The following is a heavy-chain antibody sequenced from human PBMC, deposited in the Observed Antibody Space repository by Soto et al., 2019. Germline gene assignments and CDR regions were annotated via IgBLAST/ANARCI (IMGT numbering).Heavy chain of an antibody. CDR1: GFTFSSCS. Sequence: GGSLRLSCSASGFTFSSCSMNWVRQAPGKGLEWVSSISSSSSYIYYADSVKGRFTISRDNAKNSLYLQMNSLRAEDTAVYYCARVTVGATKRPYDYWGQGTLVNVSS. CDR3: ARVTVGATKRPYDY. V-gene: IGHV3-21*01. J-gene: IGHJ4*02. D-gene: IGHD1-26*01. CDR2: ISSSSSYI.